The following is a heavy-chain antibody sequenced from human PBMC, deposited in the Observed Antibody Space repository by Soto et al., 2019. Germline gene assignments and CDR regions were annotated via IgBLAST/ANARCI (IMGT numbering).Heavy chain of an antibody. Sequence: PGGSLRLSCAATGFTLRTNGMSWFRQAPGKGLEWVSSILGSGGDTYYADSLKGRFTISRDNSKSTLYLQLNSLGAEDTALYYCAGHGGYSYLGQGTLVTVLL. J-gene: IGHJ4*02. V-gene: IGHV3-23*01. CDR1: GFTLRTNG. D-gene: IGHD2-15*01. CDR3: AGHGGYSY. CDR2: ILGSGGDT.